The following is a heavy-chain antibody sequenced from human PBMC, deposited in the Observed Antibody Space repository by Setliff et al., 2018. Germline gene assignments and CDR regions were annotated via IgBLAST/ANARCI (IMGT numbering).Heavy chain of an antibody. Sequence: VSCKASGYTFTSYGISWVRQAPGQGLEWMGWISAYNGNTNYAQKFQGRVTMTRNTSISTAYMELSSLRSEDTAVYYCARVKAPALYYYMDVWGKGTTVTVSS. D-gene: IGHD3-16*02. CDR1: GYTFTSYG. CDR3: ARVKAPALYYYMDV. V-gene: IGHV1-18*01. J-gene: IGHJ6*03. CDR2: ISAYNGNT.